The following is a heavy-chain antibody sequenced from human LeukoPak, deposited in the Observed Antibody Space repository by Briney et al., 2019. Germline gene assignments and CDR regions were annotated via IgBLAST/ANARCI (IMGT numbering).Heavy chain of an antibody. D-gene: IGHD6-19*01. Sequence: PSETLSLTCAGYGGSFSGYYWSWIRQPPGKGLEWIGEINHSGSTNYNPSLKSRVTISVDTSKNQFSLKLSSVTAADTAVYYCTSAGRRQWRRIYFDYWGQGTLVTVSS. V-gene: IGHV4-34*01. CDR3: TSAGRRQWRRIYFDY. CDR2: INHSGST. CDR1: GGSFSGYY. J-gene: IGHJ4*02.